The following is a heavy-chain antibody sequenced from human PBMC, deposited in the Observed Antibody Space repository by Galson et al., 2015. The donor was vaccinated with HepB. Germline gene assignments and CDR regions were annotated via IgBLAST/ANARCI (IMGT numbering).Heavy chain of an antibody. CDR1: GFTFSSYW. Sequence: SLRLSCAASGFTFSSYWMHWVRQAPGKGLVWVSRINSDGSSTSYADSVKGRFTISRDNAKNTLYLQMNSLRAEDTAVYYCARSQSYYSHLFDYWGQGTLVTVSS. J-gene: IGHJ4*02. CDR2: INSDGSST. CDR3: ARSQSYYSHLFDY. V-gene: IGHV3-74*01. D-gene: IGHD3-10*01.